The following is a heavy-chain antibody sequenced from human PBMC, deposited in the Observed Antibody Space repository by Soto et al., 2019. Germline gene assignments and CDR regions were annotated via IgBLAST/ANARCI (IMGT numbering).Heavy chain of an antibody. CDR1: GYTFTGYY. J-gene: IGHJ6*02. V-gene: IGHV1-2*02. Sequence: ASVKVSCKASGYTFTGYYMHWVRQAPGQGLEWMGWINPNSGGTNYAQKFQGRVTMTRDASISTAYMELSRLRSDDTAVYYCARDRAALEGYYYGMDVWGQGTTVTVYS. CDR2: INPNSGGT. D-gene: IGHD1-1*01. CDR3: ARDRAALEGYYYGMDV.